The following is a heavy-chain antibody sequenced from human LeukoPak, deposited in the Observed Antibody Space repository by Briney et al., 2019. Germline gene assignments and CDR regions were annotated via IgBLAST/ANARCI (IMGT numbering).Heavy chain of an antibody. D-gene: IGHD3-3*01. Sequence: PSETLSLTCTVSGGSISSSNYYWGWIRQPPGKGLEWIGSIYYSGNTYYNPSLKSRVTISVDTSKNQFSLRLSSVTAADTAVYYCARLPSPDYDFWSGYFNNWFDPWGQGTLVTVSS. V-gene: IGHV4-39*01. CDR1: GGSISSSNYY. CDR3: ARLPSPDYDFWSGYFNNWFDP. J-gene: IGHJ5*02. CDR2: IYYSGNT.